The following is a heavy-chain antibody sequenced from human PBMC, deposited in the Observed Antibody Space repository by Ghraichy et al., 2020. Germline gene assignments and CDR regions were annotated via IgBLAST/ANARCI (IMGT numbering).Heavy chain of an antibody. CDR3: AHQNYDFWSGYLPLDY. CDR2: IYWNDDK. V-gene: IGHV2-5*01. J-gene: IGHJ4*02. CDR1: GFSLSTSGVG. D-gene: IGHD3-3*01. Sequence: SGPTLVKPTQTLTLTCTFSGFSLSTSGVGVGWIRQPPGKALEWLALIYWNDDKRYSPSLKSRLTITKDTSKNQVVLTMTNMDPVDTATYYCAHQNYDFWSGYLPLDYWGQGTLVTVSS.